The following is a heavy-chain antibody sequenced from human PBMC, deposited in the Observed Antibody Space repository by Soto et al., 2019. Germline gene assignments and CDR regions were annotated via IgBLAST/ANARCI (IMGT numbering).Heavy chain of an antibody. Sequence: TSETLSLTCTVSGGSISSGGYYWSWIRQHPGKGLEWIGYIYYSGSTYYNLSLRSRVTISVDTSKNQFSLKLSSVTAADTAVYYCARDSYFWGQNCGGDCSDLYYYYMDVWGKGTTVTVSS. CDR2: IYYSGST. CDR3: ARDSYFWGQNCGGDCSDLYYYYMDV. V-gene: IGHV4-31*03. J-gene: IGHJ6*03. CDR1: GGSISSGGYY. D-gene: IGHD2-21*02.